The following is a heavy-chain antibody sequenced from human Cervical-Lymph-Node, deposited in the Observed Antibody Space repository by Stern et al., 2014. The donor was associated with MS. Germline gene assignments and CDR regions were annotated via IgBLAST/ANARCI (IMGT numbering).Heavy chain of an antibody. CDR2: IREDGRDQ. CDR1: GFTFSAYW. CDR3: AGDKAPVGANWFDP. D-gene: IGHD4/OR15-4a*01. V-gene: IGHV3-7*01. J-gene: IGHJ5*02. Sequence: EVQLEESGGGLVQPGGSLRLSCAASGFTFSAYWMTWVRQAPGKRLEWAANIREDGRDQYYADSVEGRFTISRDNTRNSLYLQMNSLRAEDTAIYYCAGDKAPVGANWFDPWGQGTLVIVSS.